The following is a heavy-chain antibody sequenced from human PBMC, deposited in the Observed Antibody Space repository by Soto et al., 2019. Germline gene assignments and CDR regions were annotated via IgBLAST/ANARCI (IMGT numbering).Heavy chain of an antibody. Sequence: EVQLVQSGGGLVQPGGSLRLSCGASGLAFSNYWMHWVRQVPGKGLVWVSRINGDGSDIKYADSVKGRFTISRDNAKNTVYLQMNSLRAEDTAVYYCARDQSTGDWFDAWGQGTLVTVSS. D-gene: IGHD2-2*01. CDR1: GLAFSNYW. V-gene: IGHV3-74*03. CDR3: ARDQSTGDWFDA. CDR2: INGDGSDI. J-gene: IGHJ5*02.